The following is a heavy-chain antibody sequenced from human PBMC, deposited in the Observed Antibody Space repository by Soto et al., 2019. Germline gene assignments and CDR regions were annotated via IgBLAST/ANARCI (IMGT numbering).Heavy chain of an antibody. CDR3: AGGDAWAMIFVH. CDR1: GGYVNSGGYY. Sequence: QVQLQESGPGLVKPSQTLSLSCTVSGGYVNSGGYYWSWIRQVPGKGLEWIGPVYFSGDTYYNPSLKSRVAISLDTPENQFALKLSSVTAADTAVYYCAGGDAWAMIFVHWGQGTPVTVYS. V-gene: IGHV4-31*03. D-gene: IGHD3-22*01. CDR2: VYFSGDT. J-gene: IGHJ4*02.